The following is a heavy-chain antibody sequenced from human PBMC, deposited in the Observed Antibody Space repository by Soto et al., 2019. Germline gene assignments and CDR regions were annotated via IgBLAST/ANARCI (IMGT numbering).Heavy chain of an antibody. CDR1: GYTFTSYH. V-gene: IGHV1-46*01. J-gene: IGHJ4*02. Sequence: ASVKVSCKASGYTFTSYHIDWVRQAPGQGLEWMGKISPSGDRTWYAQKYRGRVTMTRGTSTSTDYMELSSLRSEDTAVYYCARDGGNYGDDDHWGQGTLVTVSS. D-gene: IGHD4-17*01. CDR2: ISPSGDRT. CDR3: ARDGGNYGDDDH.